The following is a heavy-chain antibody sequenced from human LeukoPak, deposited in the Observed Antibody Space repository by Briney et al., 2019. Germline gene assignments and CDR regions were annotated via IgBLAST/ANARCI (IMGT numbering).Heavy chain of an antibody. Sequence: ASVKVSCKVSGYTLTELSMHWVRQAPGKGPEWMGGFDPEDGETIYAQKFQGRVTMTEDTSTDTAYMELSSLRSEDTAVYYCATYDFWSGYYTHWGQGTLVTVSS. J-gene: IGHJ4*02. CDR2: FDPEDGET. CDR3: ATYDFWSGYYTH. D-gene: IGHD3-3*01. V-gene: IGHV1-24*01. CDR1: GYTLTELS.